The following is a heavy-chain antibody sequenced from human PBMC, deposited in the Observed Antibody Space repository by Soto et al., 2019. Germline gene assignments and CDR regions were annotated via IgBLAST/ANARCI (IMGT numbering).Heavy chain of an antibody. V-gene: IGHV1-69*12. CDR3: ASHSGSSPEGRYYYGMDV. Sequence: QVQLVQSGAEVKKPGSSVKVSCKASGGTFSSYVISWVRQAPGQGLEWMGGIISIFGTADYAQKFQGRVTITADESTSTAYMELSSLRSEDTAVYYCASHSGSSPEGRYYYGMDVWGQGTMVTVSS. D-gene: IGHD1-26*01. CDR2: IISIFGTA. CDR1: GGTFSSYV. J-gene: IGHJ6*02.